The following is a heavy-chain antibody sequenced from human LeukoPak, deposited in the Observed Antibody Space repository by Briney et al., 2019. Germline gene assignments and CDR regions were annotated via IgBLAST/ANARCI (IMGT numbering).Heavy chain of an antibody. V-gene: IGHV4-59*08. CDR2: IYYSGST. CDR3: ARAGMIVV. Sequence: PSETLSLTCTVSGGSISSYYWSWIRQPPGKGLEWIGYIYYSGSTYYNPSLKSRVTISVDTSKNQFSLKLSSVTAADTAVYYCARAGMIVVWGQGTMVTVSS. CDR1: GGSISSYY. J-gene: IGHJ3*01. D-gene: IGHD3-22*01.